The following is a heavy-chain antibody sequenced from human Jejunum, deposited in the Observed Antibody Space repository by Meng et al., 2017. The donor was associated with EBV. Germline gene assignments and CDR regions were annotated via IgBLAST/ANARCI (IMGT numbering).Heavy chain of an antibody. CDR3: TRGAMGKFDP. CDR1: GFTLATYW. J-gene: IGHJ5*02. D-gene: IGHD1-26*01. CDR2: VDLDGTAT. V-gene: IGHV3-74*01. Sequence: EVQLVESGGGVVQPGGSLRLSCAASGFTLATYWMHWVRQAPGKGLVWVSRVDLDGTATTYADSVRGRFTVSRDNAKNTVYLQMNSLRAEDTAVYYCTRGAMGKFDPWGQGTLVTVSS.